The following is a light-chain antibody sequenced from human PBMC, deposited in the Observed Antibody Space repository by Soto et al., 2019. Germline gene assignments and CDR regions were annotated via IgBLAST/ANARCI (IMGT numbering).Light chain of an antibody. CDR1: QSISNY. V-gene: IGKV1-39*01. CDR2: ITS. J-gene: IGKJ4*01. CDR3: QQTYTSPGT. Sequence: DIQMTRSPSSLSASVGDRVTITRRASQSISNYLNWYQQKPGKAPKLLIYITSTLQSGVPSRFSGSGSGTDFALTIDSLQPEDFATYYCQQTYTSPGTLGGGTKVEIK.